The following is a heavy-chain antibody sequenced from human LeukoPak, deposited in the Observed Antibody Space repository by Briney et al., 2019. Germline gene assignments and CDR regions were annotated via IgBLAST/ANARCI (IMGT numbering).Heavy chain of an antibody. CDR2: IFHSGST. V-gene: IGHV4-38-2*01. Sequence: SKTLSLTCAVSGYSISSGYYWGWIRQPPGKGLERIGSIFHSGSTYYNPSLKSRVTISVDTSKNQFSLKLSSVTAADTAVYYCARHGIQLWYQFDYWGQGTLVTVSS. CDR1: GYSISSGYY. CDR3: ARHGIQLWYQFDY. J-gene: IGHJ4*02. D-gene: IGHD5-18*01.